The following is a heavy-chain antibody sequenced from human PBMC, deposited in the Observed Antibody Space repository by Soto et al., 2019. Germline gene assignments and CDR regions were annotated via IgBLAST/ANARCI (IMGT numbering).Heavy chain of an antibody. V-gene: IGHV3-33*01. CDR1: GFDFTTYA. CDR3: TRATSDV. J-gene: IGHJ6*02. CDR2: IWFDGIKE. Sequence: HPGGSLRLSCAVTGFDFTTYAMHWAHQTPDKGLEWVAIIWFDGIKEFYAESVRGRFTISIDTSKNTVFLQMNNVRAEDTALYYCTRATSDVWGQGPTVTVS.